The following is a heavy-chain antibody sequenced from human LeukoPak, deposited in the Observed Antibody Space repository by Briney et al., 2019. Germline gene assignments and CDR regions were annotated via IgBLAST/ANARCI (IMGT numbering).Heavy chain of an antibody. V-gene: IGHV1-46*01. Sequence: ASVKVSCKASGYTFTSYYMHWVRQAPGQGLGWMGIINPSGGSTSYAQKFQGRVTMTRDTSTSTVYMELSSLRSEDTAVYYCAREGVAGTPFARAFDYWGQGTLVTVSS. CDR3: AREGVAGTPFARAFDY. D-gene: IGHD6-19*01. CDR2: INPSGGST. CDR1: GYTFTSYY. J-gene: IGHJ4*02.